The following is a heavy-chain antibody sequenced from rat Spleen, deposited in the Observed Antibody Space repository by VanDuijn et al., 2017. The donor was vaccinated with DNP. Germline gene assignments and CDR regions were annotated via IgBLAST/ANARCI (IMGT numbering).Heavy chain of an antibody. CDR2: ISSGGST. CDR3: TRDYYRSYAMDA. V-gene: IGHV2-19*01. D-gene: IGHD1-2*01. CDR1: GFSLTAYS. J-gene: IGHJ4*01. Sequence: QVQLKESGPGMVQPSQTLSLTCTVSGFSLTAYSVHWVRQPPGKVLEWIAAISSGGSTYYNSALKSRLSISRDTSKSQVFLKMNSLQTEDTAIYYCTRDYYRSYAMDAWGQGTSVTVSS.